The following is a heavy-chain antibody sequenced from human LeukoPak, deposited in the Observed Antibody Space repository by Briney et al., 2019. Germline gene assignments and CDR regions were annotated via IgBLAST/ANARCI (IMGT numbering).Heavy chain of an antibody. CDR1: GYTFTGNH. J-gene: IGHJ4*02. Sequence: GASVKVSCKASGYTFTGNHIHWVRQAPGQGLEWMGWINPNSGGTNYAQKFQGRVTMTRDTSISTAYMELSRLRSDDTAVYYCARAPTGWNHVHSLDYWGQGTLVTVSS. CDR3: ARAPTGWNHVHSLDY. D-gene: IGHD1-14*01. CDR2: INPNSGGT. V-gene: IGHV1-2*02.